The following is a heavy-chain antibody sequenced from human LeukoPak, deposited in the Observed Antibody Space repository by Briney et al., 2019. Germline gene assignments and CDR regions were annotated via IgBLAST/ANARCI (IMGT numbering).Heavy chain of an antibody. CDR2: INHSGST. J-gene: IGHJ4*02. V-gene: IGHV4-34*01. Sequence: SETLSLTCAVYGGSFSGYYWSWIRQPPGKGLEWIGEINHSGSTNYNPSLKSRVTISVDTSKNQFSLKLSSVTAADTAVYYCARSSGYYRHFDYWGQGTLVTVSS. D-gene: IGHD3-22*01. CDR3: ARSSGYYRHFDY. CDR1: GGSFSGYY.